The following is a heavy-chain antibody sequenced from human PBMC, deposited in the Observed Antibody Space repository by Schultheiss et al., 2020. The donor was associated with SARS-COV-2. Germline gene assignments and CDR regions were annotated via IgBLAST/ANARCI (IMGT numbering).Heavy chain of an antibody. V-gene: IGHV3-21*01. CDR1: GFTFSDYS. CDR3: EAAGA. CDR2: IGSRASDI. Sequence: GGSLRLSCVASGFTFSDYSMNWVRQAPGKGLECVSSIGSRASDIYYADSVKGRFTTSRDNTKNSLYLQMNSLKAEDTAIYYCEAAGAWGQGTLVTVSS. D-gene: IGHD6-13*01. J-gene: IGHJ5*02.